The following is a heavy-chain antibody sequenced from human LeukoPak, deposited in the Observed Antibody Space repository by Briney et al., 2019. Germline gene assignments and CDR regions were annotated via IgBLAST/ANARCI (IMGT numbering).Heavy chain of an antibody. CDR3: ARHPRPFSMVRGVIGFDY. V-gene: IGHV4-61*05. J-gene: IGHJ4*02. D-gene: IGHD3-10*01. CDR1: GGSISSSNYY. Sequence: SETLSLTCTVSGGSISSSNYYWGWIRQPPGKGLEWIGYIYYSGSTNYNPSLKSRVTISVDTSKNQFSLKLSSVTAADTAVYYCARHPRPFSMVRGVIGFDYWGQGTLVTVSS. CDR2: IYYSGST.